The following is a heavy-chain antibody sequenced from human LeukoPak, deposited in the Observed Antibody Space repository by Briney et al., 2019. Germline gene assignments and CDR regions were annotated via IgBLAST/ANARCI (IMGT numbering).Heavy chain of an antibody. Sequence: KASETLSLTCTVSGYSISSGYYWGWIRQPPGKGLEWIGSIYHSGSTYYNPSLKSRVTISVDTSKNQFSLKLSSVTAADTAVYYCARDPFPHYDILTGGPQGALWGQGTLVTVSS. V-gene: IGHV4-38-2*02. CDR1: GYSISSGYY. D-gene: IGHD3-9*01. CDR2: IYHSGST. CDR3: ARDPFPHYDILTGGPQGAL. J-gene: IGHJ1*01.